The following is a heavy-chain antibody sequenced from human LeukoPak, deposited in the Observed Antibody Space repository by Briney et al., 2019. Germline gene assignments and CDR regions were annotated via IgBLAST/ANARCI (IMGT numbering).Heavy chain of an antibody. D-gene: IGHD2-8*01. J-gene: IGHJ3*02. CDR1: GFTFDDYA. CDR2: ISWNSGSI. Sequence: GGSLRLSCAASGFTFDDYAMHWVRQAPGKGLEWVSGISWNSGSIGYADSVKGRFTISRDNAKNSLYLQMNSLRAEDMALYYCAKGSMDAFDIWLQGTMVTVSS. CDR3: AKGSMDAFDI. V-gene: IGHV3-9*03.